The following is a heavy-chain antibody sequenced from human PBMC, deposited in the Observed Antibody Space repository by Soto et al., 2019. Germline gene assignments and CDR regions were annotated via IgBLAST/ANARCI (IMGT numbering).Heavy chain of an antibody. Sequence: PVGSLRLSCAASGFTFSDYYMSWIRQAPGKGLEWVSYINSSSTYTNYADSVKGRFTISRDNAKNSLYLQMNSLRAEDTAVYYCARIIAAAGGRRYFDLWGRGTLVTVSS. CDR2: INSSSTYT. V-gene: IGHV3-11*03. CDR3: ARIIAAAGGRRYFDL. CDR1: GFTFSDYY. D-gene: IGHD6-13*01. J-gene: IGHJ2*01.